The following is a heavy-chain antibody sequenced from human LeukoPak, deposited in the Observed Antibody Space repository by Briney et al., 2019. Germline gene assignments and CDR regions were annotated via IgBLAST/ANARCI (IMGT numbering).Heavy chain of an antibody. CDR2: INHSGST. J-gene: IGHJ5*02. D-gene: IGHD3-22*01. V-gene: IGHV4-34*01. Sequence: KPSETLSLTCAVYGGSFSGYYWSWIRQPPGKGLEWIGEINHSGSTNYNPSLKSRVTISVDTSKNQFSLKLSSVTAADTAVYYCARDAERKNYYDSSGYYNWFDPWGQGTLVTVSS. CDR3: ARDAERKNYYDSSGYYNWFDP. CDR1: GGSFSGYY.